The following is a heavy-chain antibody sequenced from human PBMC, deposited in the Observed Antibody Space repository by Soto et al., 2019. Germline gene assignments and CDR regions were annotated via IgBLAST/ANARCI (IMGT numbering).Heavy chain of an antibody. V-gene: IGHV4-61*01. CDR3: ARSPGSGDYVDY. Sequence: QVQLQESGPRLVQPSETLTLTCSVSGGSVSSDSYYWSWIRQPPGAGLEWIGYIYFSGTTNYNPSIESRVTILGESSKNQFSLKLSSVTAADTAVYYCARSPGSGDYVDYWGQGTLVAVSS. J-gene: IGHJ4*02. CDR1: GGSVSSDSYY. D-gene: IGHD4-17*01. CDR2: IYFSGTT.